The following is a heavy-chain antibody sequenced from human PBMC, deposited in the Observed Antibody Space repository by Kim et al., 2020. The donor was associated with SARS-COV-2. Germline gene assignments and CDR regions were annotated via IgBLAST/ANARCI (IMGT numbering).Heavy chain of an antibody. J-gene: IGHJ4*02. CDR1: GGTFSSYA. D-gene: IGHD1-26*01. V-gene: IGHV1-69*04. CDR2: IIPILGIA. CDR3: ASAAGLGYYFDY. Sequence: SVKVSCKASGGTFSSYAISWVRQAPGQGLEWMGRIIPILGIANYAQKFQGRVTITADKSTSTAYMELSSLRSEDTAVYYCASAAGLGYYFDYWGQGTLVTVSS.